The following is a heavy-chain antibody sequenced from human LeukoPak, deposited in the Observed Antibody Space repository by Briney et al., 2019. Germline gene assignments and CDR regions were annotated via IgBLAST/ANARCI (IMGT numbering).Heavy chain of an antibody. CDR2: INHSGST. D-gene: IGHD6-6*01. V-gene: IGHV4-34*01. J-gene: IGHJ5*02. Sequence: GSLRLSCAASGFTFSDYYMSWIRQPPGKGLEWIGEINHSGSTNYNPSLKSRVTISVDTSKNQFSLKLSSVTAADTAVYYCARGSPRGSSSRFDPWGQGTLVTVSS. CDR3: ARGSPRGSSSRFDP. CDR1: GFTFSDYY.